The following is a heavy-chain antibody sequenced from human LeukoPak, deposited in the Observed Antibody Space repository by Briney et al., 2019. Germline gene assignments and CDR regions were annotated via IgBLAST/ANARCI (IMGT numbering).Heavy chain of an antibody. Sequence: SETLSLTCTVSGGSISSYYWSWIRQPPGKGLEWIGYIYYSGSTNYNPSLKSRVTISVDTSKNQFSLRLRSVTAADTAIYYCARHDCSTTACYRQNWFDPWGQGTLVTVSS. D-gene: IGHD2-2*01. J-gene: IGHJ5*02. CDR1: GGSISSYY. V-gene: IGHV4-59*08. CDR3: ARHDCSTTACYRQNWFDP. CDR2: IYYSGST.